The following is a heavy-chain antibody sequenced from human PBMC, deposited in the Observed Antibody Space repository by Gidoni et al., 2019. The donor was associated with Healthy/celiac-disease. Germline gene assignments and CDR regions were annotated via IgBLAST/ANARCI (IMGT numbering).Heavy chain of an antibody. CDR1: GGTFSSYA. J-gene: IGHJ4*02. CDR2: IIPICGTA. Sequence: QVQLVQSGAEVKKPGSSVQVSCKASGGTFSSYALSWVRQAPGQGLEWMGGIIPICGTANYAQKFQGRVTITADKSTSTAYMELSSLRSEDTAVYYCARLTSSGEGDFDYWGQGTLVAVSS. V-gene: IGHV1-69*06. D-gene: IGHD3-10*01. CDR3: ARLTSSGEGDFDY.